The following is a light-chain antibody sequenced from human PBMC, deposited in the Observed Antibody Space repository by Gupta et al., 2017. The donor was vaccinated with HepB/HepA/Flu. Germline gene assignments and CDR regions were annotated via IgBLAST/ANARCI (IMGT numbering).Light chain of an antibody. Sequence: VLAQSTLSLPVTPGESASISCRSSQSLVKSNGYNYLDWYLQKPGQSPQLLIYLGSNRASGVPDRFSGSGSGADFTLKISRVEADDVGVYYCMQALQSPRTFGQGTKLEIK. J-gene: IGKJ2*02. CDR2: LGS. CDR3: MQALQSPRT. CDR1: QSLVKSNGYNY. V-gene: IGKV2-28*01.